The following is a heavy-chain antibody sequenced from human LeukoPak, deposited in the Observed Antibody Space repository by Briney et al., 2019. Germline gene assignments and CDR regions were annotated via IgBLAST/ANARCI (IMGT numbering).Heavy chain of an antibody. V-gene: IGHV4-59*01. J-gene: IGHJ3*02. D-gene: IGHD3-3*01. CDR2: IYYSGST. Sequence: SETLSLTCTVSGGSISSYYWSWIRQPPGKGLEWIGYIYYSGSTNYNPSLKSRVTISVDTSKNQFSLKLSSVTAADTAVYYCASYLPGITIFGVAGGSFDIWGRGTMVTVSS. CDR1: GGSISSYY. CDR3: ASYLPGITIFGVAGGSFDI.